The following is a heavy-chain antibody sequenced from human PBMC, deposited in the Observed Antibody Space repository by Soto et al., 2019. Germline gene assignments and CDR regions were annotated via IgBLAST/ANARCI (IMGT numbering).Heavy chain of an antibody. Sequence: QMQLVQSGAEVKPPGASVKVSCKASGYTFTNYQIHWVRQAPGQGLEWMGIINPSGGRITYAQTFQGRVLMTRDTSTSTLYMELRSLRSEDTAVYYGARDGPPTTTGVGPSYTMDVWGQGTTVTVS. CDR2: INPSGGRI. D-gene: IGHD1-1*01. CDR1: GYTFTNYQ. CDR3: ARDGPPTTTGVGPSYTMDV. J-gene: IGHJ6*02. V-gene: IGHV1-46*01.